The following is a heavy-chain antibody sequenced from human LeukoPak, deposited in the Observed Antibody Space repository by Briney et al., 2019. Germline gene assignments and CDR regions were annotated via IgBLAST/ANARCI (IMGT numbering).Heavy chain of an antibody. CDR1: GGSISSGSYY. CDR2: IYTSGST. CDR3: ARVTGYRIEDYFDY. V-gene: IGHV4-61*02. J-gene: IGHJ4*02. D-gene: IGHD6-13*01. Sequence: SETLSLTCTVSGGSISSGSYYWSWIRQPAGKGLEWIGRIYTSGSTNYNPSLKSRVTISVETSKNEFSLKLRSVTAADTAVYYCARVTGYRIEDYFDYWGQGTLVTVSS.